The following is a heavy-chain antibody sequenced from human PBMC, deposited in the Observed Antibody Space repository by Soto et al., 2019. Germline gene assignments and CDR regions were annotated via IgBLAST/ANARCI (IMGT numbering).Heavy chain of an antibody. V-gene: IGHV1-69*12. J-gene: IGHJ4*02. CDR2: IIPIFGTA. Sequence: QVQLVQSGAEVKKPGSSVKVSCKASGGTFSSYAISWVRQAPGQGLEWMGGIIPIFGTANYAQKFQGRVTITADESRSTAYMELSSLRSEDTAVYYCAREGYYYDSSGYYGAYFDYWGQGTLVTVSS. D-gene: IGHD3-22*01. CDR1: GGTFSSYA. CDR3: AREGYYYDSSGYYGAYFDY.